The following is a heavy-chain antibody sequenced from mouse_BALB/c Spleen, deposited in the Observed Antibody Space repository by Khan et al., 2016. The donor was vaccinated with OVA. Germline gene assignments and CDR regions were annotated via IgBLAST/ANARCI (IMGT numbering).Heavy chain of an antibody. CDR3: ARQSYGGFAY. J-gene: IGHJ3*01. D-gene: IGHD1-1*01. CDR2: INPNNGDT. Sequence: VQLKESGPEVVKPGASVKIPCKASGFTFTDYIIDWVKQSHGKSLEWIGDINPNNGDTIYNQKFKGKATLTVDKSSSTAYMELRSLTSEATAVYYCARQSYGGFAYWGQGTLVTVSA. V-gene: IGHV1-18*01. CDR1: GFTFTDYI.